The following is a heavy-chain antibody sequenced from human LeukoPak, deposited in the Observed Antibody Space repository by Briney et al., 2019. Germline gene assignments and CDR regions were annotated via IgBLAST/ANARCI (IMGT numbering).Heavy chain of an antibody. J-gene: IGHJ4*02. D-gene: IGHD5-18*01. Sequence: SETLSLTCTVSGGSVSSGSYYWSWIRQPPGKGLEWIGYIYYSGSINYNPSLKSRVTISVDTSKNQFSLKLSSVTAADTAVYYCARGGFVDTAMGLDYWGQGTLVTVSS. CDR3: ARGGFVDTAMGLDY. V-gene: IGHV4-61*01. CDR2: IYYSGSI. CDR1: GGSVSSGSYY.